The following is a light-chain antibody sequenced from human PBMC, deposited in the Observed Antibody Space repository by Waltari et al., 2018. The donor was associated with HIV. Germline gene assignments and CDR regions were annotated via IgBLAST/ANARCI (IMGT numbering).Light chain of an antibody. CDR1: SSNIGGNY. J-gene: IGLJ3*02. CDR2: RNN. V-gene: IGLV1-47*01. Sequence: QSVLTQPPSASGTPGQRVTISCSGSSSNIGGNYVYWYQQLPGTPPKLLIYRNNRRPSGFPDRFSGSKSGTSASLAISGLRSEDEADYYCAAWDDSLSGLVFGGGTKVTVL. CDR3: AAWDDSLSGLV.